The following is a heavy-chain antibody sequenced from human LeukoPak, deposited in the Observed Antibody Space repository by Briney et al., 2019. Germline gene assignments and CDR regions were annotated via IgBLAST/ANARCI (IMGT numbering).Heavy chain of an antibody. D-gene: IGHD3-3*01. CDR2: ISYDGSNK. J-gene: IGHJ4*02. CDR3: ARPASYDFWSGYYTYFDY. V-gene: IGHV3-30*04. Sequence: PGGSLRLSCAASGFTFSSYAMHWVRQAPGKGLEWVAVISYDGSNKYYADSVKGRFTISRDNPKHTLYLQMNSLRAEDTAVYYCARPASYDFWSGYYTYFDYWGQGTLVTVSS. CDR1: GFTFSSYA.